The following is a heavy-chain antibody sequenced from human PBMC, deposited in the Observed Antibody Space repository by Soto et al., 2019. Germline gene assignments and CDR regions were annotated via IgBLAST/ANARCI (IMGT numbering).Heavy chain of an antibody. CDR2: SHHSGTT. Sequence: QLQLQQSGPRLVKFSETLSLTCTVSGGSTRTSSYWWAWVRQPPGKGLEWIGTSHHSGTTYYNPSLNIGATISVATSINEVSLTMNSVTAADTAIYFCARLRGSGHPAFFDYWGQGTLVTVSS. J-gene: IGHJ4*02. D-gene: IGHD3-10*01. CDR3: ARLRGSGHPAFFDY. CDR1: GGSTRTSSYW. V-gene: IGHV4-39*01.